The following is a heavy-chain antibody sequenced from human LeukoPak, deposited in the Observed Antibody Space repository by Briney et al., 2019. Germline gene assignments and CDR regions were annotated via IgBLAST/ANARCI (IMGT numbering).Heavy chain of an antibody. CDR2: ISGSGGST. D-gene: IGHD2-15*01. CDR3: AKAPAYCSGGTCYDY. Sequence: GGSLRLSCAASGFTFSSYAMSWVRQAPGKGLEWVSLISGSGGSTYNADSVKGRFTISRDNSKNTLYLQMKSLRADDTAVYYCAKAPAYCSGGTCYDYWGQGSLVTVSS. CDR1: GFTFSSYA. J-gene: IGHJ4*02. V-gene: IGHV3-23*01.